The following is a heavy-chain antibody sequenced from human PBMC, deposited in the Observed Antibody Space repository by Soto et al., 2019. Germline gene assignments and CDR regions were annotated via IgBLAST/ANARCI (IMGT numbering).Heavy chain of an antibody. CDR1: GFTFSSYG. V-gene: IGHV3-33*01. J-gene: IGHJ6*02. Sequence: PGGSLRLSCAASGFTFSSYGMHWVRQAPGKGLEWVAVIWYDGSNKYYADSVKGRFTISRDNSKNSLYLQMNSLRAEDTAVYYCARDEVAVRFLEWLPQNGYGMDVWGQGTTVTVSS. CDR3: ARDEVAVRFLEWLPQNGYGMDV. CDR2: IWYDGSNK. D-gene: IGHD3-3*01.